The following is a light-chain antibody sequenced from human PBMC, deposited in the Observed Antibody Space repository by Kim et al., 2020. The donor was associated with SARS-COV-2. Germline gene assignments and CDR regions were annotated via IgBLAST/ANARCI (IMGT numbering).Light chain of an antibody. CDR2: GAS. CDR3: QQSHGNSPIT. Sequence: DIQMTQSPSSLSASVGDRVTITCRASQSINTYLNWYQQKPGKAPKLLIYGASNLQSGVPSRFSGSGSGTDFTLTISSLRPEDFATYYCQQSHGNSPITFGQGTRLEIK. V-gene: IGKV1-39*01. CDR1: QSINTY. J-gene: IGKJ5*01.